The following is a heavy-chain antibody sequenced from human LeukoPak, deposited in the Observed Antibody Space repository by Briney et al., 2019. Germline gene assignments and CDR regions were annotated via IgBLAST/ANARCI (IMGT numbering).Heavy chain of an antibody. J-gene: IGHJ4*02. Sequence: TGGSLRLSCAASGFTFSSYAMSWVRQAPGKGLEWVSAISASGGSTYYADPVKGRFTISRDNSKNTLYLQMNSLRAEDSALYYCAKDPYNILTGYRYYFDCWGQGTLVTVSS. D-gene: IGHD3-9*01. V-gene: IGHV3-23*01. CDR3: AKDPYNILTGYRYYFDC. CDR1: GFTFSSYA. CDR2: ISASGGST.